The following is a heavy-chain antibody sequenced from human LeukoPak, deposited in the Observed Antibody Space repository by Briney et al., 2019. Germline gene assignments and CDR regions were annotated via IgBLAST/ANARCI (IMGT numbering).Heavy chain of an antibody. CDR2: ISSNGGST. CDR1: GFTFSSYA. CDR3: ARYDKGAGTSDY. Sequence: GGSLRLSCAASGFTFSSYAMHWVRQAPGKGLEYVSAISSNGGSTYYANSVKGRFTISRDNSKNTLYLQMGSLRAEDMAVYYCARYDKGAGTSDYWGQGTLVTVSS. V-gene: IGHV3-64*01. D-gene: IGHD6-13*01. J-gene: IGHJ4*02.